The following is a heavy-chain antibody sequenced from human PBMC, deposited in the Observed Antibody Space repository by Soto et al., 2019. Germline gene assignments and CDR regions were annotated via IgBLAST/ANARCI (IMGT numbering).Heavy chain of an antibody. CDR2: MFYGVST. J-gene: IGHJ4*02. V-gene: IGHV4-39*01. D-gene: IGHD3-3*02. Sequence: SETLSLTCTVSGSSINSSGYYWGWLRQTPGKGLEGFGRMFYGVSTYYNPSLKSRVTVSVDTSKNQFSLNLRSVTAADTAVYYCARLPSRHLVDYWGQGTLVTVSS. CDR1: GSSINSSGYY. CDR3: ARLPSRHLVDY.